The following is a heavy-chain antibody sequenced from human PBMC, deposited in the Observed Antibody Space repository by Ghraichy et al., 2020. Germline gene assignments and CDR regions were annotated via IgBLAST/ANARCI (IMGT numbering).Heavy chain of an antibody. V-gene: IGHV4-34*01. D-gene: IGHD1-26*01. J-gene: IGHJ4*02. CDR3: ARGLYSGSAYFDY. CDR1: GGSFSGYY. Sequence: SETLSLTCAVYGGSFSGYYWSWIRQPPGKGLEWIGEINHSGSTNYNPSLKSRVTISVDTSKNQFSLKLSSVTAAVTAVYYCARGLYSGSAYFDYWGQGTLVTVSS. CDR2: INHSGST.